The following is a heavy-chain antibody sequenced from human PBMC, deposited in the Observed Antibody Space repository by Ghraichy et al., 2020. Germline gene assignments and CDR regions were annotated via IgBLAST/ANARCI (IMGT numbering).Heavy chain of an antibody. J-gene: IGHJ4*02. V-gene: IGHV4-39*01. CDR3: ARHASGMVSAVFDY. Sequence: SETLSLTCTVSGGSISSSSYYWGWIRQPPGKGLEWIGSIYYSGSTYYNPSLKSRVTISVDTSKNQFSLKLSSVTAADTAVYYCARHASGMVSAVFDYWGQGTLVTVSS. CDR2: IYYSGST. D-gene: IGHD3-10*01. CDR1: GGSISSSSYY.